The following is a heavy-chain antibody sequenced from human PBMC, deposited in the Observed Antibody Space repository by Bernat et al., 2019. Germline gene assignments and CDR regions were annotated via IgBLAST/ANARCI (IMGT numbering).Heavy chain of an antibody. Sequence: EVQLLESGGGLVQPGGSLRLSCAASGVSFSSYAMSWVRQAPGKGLEWVSTISGSAGSTYSADSVKGRFTISRDNSKNTLYLHMNNLRAEDTAVYYCAKGHGSSDFGVDVWGQGTTVTVSS. CDR1: GVSFSSYA. CDR2: ISGSAGST. J-gene: IGHJ6*02. V-gene: IGHV3-23*01. CDR3: AKGHGSSDFGVDV. D-gene: IGHD6-6*01.